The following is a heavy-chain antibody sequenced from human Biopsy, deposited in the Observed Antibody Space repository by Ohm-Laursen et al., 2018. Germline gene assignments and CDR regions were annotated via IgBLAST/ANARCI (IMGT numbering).Heavy chain of an antibody. Sequence: TLSLTCSVSGGSINSGGHFWGWVRQSPGKGLEWIGYIYDNGDTYYNPSLMSLVSISADTSKNQFSLKLSSVTAADTAVYYCARVRVWADSEGAFDPWGQGTMVTVSS. D-gene: IGHD1-26*01. CDR3: ARVRVWADSEGAFDP. V-gene: IGHV4-31*01. CDR1: GGSINSGGHF. CDR2: IYDNGDT. J-gene: IGHJ3*01.